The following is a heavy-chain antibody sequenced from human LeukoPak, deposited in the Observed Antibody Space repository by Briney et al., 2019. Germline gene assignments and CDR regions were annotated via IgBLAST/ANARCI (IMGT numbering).Heavy chain of an antibody. CDR2: IGHSGDST. CDR1: GFTFSSFA. V-gene: IGHV3-23*01. J-gene: IGHJ4*02. Sequence: GRSLRLSCAASGFTFSSFAVSWVRQAPGQGLEWVSAIGHSGDSTYYADSVKGRFTISRDNAKNTLYLQMNSLRAEDTAVYYCAKDTGEHWFDYWGQGTLVTVAS. CDR3: AKDTGEHWFDY. D-gene: IGHD1/OR15-1a*01.